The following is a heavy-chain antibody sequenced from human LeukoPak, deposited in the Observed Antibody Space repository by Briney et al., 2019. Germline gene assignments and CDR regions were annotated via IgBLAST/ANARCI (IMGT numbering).Heavy chain of an antibody. Sequence: PSETLSLTCTVSGGSISSGDYYWSWTRQPPGKGLEWIGYIYYSGSTYYNPSLKSRVTISVDTSKNQFSLKLSSVTAADTAVYYCARDRITMVRGVMPHGMDVWGKGTTVTVSS. J-gene: IGHJ6*04. D-gene: IGHD3-10*01. CDR1: GGSISSGDYY. CDR3: ARDRITMVRGVMPHGMDV. V-gene: IGHV4-30-4*01. CDR2: IYYSGST.